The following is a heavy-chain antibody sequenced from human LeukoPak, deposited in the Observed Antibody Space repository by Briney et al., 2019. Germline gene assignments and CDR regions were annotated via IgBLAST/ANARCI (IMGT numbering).Heavy chain of an antibody. D-gene: IGHD3-9*01. V-gene: IGHV4-39*07. CDR2: IYYSGST. CDR3: ASSYLASNILTAPNWFDP. J-gene: IGHJ5*02. Sequence: SETLSLTCTVSGGSISSSSYYWGWIRQPPGKGLEWIGSIYYSGSTYYNPSLKSRVTISVDTSKSQFSLKLSSVTAADTAVYYCASSYLASNILTAPNWFDPWGQGTLVTISS. CDR1: GGSISSSSYY.